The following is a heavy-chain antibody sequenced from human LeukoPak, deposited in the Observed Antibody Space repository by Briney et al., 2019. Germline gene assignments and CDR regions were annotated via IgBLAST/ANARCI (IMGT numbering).Heavy chain of an antibody. CDR2: IYTSGST. D-gene: IGHD3-3*01. CDR1: GGSISSGSYY. Sequence: SETLSLTCTVSGGSISSGSYYWGWIRQPAGKGLEWIGRIYTSGSTNYNPSLKSRVTISVDTSKNQFSLKLSSVTAADTAVYYCAGGGRYYTMDYWGQGTLVTVSS. CDR3: AGGGRYYTMDY. V-gene: IGHV4-61*02. J-gene: IGHJ4*02.